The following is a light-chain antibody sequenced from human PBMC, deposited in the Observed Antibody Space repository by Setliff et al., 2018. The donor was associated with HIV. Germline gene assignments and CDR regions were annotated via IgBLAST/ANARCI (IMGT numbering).Light chain of an antibody. CDR1: SSDVGGYNY. CDR3: SSHTSSSTRV. Sequence: QSVLTQPASVSGSPGQSITISCTGTSSDVGGYNYVSWYQQHPGKAPKLMIYDVSKRPSGVSNRFSGSKSGNTASLTISGLQAEDEADYYCSSHTSSSTRVFGTGTKVTVL. V-gene: IGLV2-14*01. CDR2: DVS. J-gene: IGLJ1*01.